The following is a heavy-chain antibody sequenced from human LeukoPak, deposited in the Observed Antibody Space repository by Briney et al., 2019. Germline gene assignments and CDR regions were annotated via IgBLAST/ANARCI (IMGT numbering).Heavy chain of an antibody. D-gene: IGHD2-2*01. CDR2: ISAYNGNT. Sequence: GASVKVSCKASGYTFTSYGISWVRQAPGQGLGWMGWISAYNGNTNYAQKLQGRVTMTTDTSTSTAYMELRSLRSDDTAVYYCARASYIVVVPAASRDYYYYYMDVWGKGTTVTVSS. J-gene: IGHJ6*03. CDR1: GYTFTSYG. CDR3: ARASYIVVVPAASRDYYYYYMDV. V-gene: IGHV1-18*01.